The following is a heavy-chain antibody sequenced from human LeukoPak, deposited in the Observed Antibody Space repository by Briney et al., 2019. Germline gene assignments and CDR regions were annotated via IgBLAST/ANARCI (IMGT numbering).Heavy chain of an antibody. Sequence: SETLSLTCTVSGGSISSYYWGWIRQPPGKGLEWIGYIYYSGSTNYNPSLKSRVTISVDTSKNQFSLKLSSVTAADTAVYYCARDGLGSYDAFDIWGLGTMVTVSS. V-gene: IGHV4-59*01. J-gene: IGHJ3*02. CDR3: ARDGLGSYDAFDI. D-gene: IGHD3-10*01. CDR2: IYYSGST. CDR1: GGSISSYY.